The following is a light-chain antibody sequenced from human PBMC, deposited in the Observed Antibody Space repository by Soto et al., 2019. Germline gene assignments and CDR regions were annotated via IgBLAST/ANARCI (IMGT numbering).Light chain of an antibody. CDR1: DSDVGGYNY. CDR2: GVY. Sequence: LTQPASVSGSPGQSITISCTGTDSDVGGYNYVSWYQQHPDKAPKLMIYGVYNRPSGVSNRFSGSKSGNTASLTISGLQAEDEADYYCSSFTSNNTPHVVFGGGTKVTVL. V-gene: IGLV2-14*01. J-gene: IGLJ2*01. CDR3: SSFTSNNTPHVV.